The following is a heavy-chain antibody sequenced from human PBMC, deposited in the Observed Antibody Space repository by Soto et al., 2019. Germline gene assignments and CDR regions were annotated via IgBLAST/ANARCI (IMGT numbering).Heavy chain of an antibody. CDR2: IYPGDSDT. Sequence: PGESLKISCKGSGYSFTSYWIGWVRQMPGKGLEWMGIIYPGDSDTRYSPSFQGQVTTSADKSISTAYLQWSSLKASDTAMYYCARQDSMYYYGMDVWGQGTTVTVSS. CDR3: ARQDSMYYYGMDV. CDR1: GYSFTSYW. D-gene: IGHD2-2*01. J-gene: IGHJ6*02. V-gene: IGHV5-51*01.